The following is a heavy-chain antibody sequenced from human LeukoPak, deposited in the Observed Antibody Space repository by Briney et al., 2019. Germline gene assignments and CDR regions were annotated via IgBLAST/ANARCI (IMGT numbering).Heavy chain of an antibody. CDR1: GFTFSSYG. CDR3: AKGKSWVAYNWFDP. Sequence: GGSLRLSCAASGFTFSSYGMHWVRQAPGKGLEWVAFIWYDGSNKYYADSVKGRFTISRDNSKNTLYLQMNSLRAEDTAVYYCAKGKSWVAYNWFDPWGQGTLVTVSS. D-gene: IGHD2-15*01. V-gene: IGHV3-30*02. J-gene: IGHJ5*02. CDR2: IWYDGSNK.